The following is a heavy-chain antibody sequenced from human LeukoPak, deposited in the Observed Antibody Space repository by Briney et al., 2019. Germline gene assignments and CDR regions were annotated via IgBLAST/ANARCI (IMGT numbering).Heavy chain of an antibody. D-gene: IGHD3-16*01. Sequence: GASVKVSCMASGYTFTNYDINWVRQATGQGLEWMGYMNPNSGITTYAQKFQGRVTMTRNTSISTAYMELSSLRSEDTAVYYCARVPRELGAYWGQGTLVTVSS. CDR1: GYTFTNYD. V-gene: IGHV1-8*01. CDR2: MNPNSGIT. J-gene: IGHJ1*01. CDR3: ARVPRELGAY.